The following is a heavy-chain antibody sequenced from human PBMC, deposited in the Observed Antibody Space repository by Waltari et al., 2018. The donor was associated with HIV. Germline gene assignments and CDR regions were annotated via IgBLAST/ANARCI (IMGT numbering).Heavy chain of an antibody. CDR1: GFTVSSVY. V-gene: IGHV3-53*01. J-gene: IGHJ4*02. CDR3: ARDTTVVGTRYFDY. D-gene: IGHD6-13*01. Sequence: EVQLVESGGGLIQPGGSRRLSCAVYGFTVSSVYMSCVTLAPVKGLEWVSVIHSSGGTNYADSVKGRFTISRDNSKNTLYLQMNSLGAEDTAVYYCARDTTVVGTRYFDYWGRGTLVTVSS. CDR2: IHSSGGT.